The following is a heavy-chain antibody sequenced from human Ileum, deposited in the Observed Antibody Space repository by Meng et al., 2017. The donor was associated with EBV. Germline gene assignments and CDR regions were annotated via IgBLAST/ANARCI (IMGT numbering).Heavy chain of an antibody. Sequence: GRRQGSGPGLVKASGTWYLAGAGSGDAVSGSDWWSWVRQPPGKGLEWIGEVYHDGATNYHPSLKSRVTISLDKSKNEVNLHLNSLTAADTAVYFCARSSPIVRGLDYWGQGTLVTVSS. V-gene: IGHV4-4*02. J-gene: IGHJ4*02. CDR2: VYHDGAT. CDR3: ARSSPIVRGLDY. CDR1: GDAVSGSDW. D-gene: IGHD3-10*01.